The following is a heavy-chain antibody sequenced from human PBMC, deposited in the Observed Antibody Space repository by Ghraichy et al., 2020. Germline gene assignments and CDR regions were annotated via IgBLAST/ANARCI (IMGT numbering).Heavy chain of an antibody. J-gene: IGHJ4*02. CDR2: FSTYSGKA. CDR3: ARTETYTNYADF. Sequence: ASVKVSCKASGFTFNIFGFTWVRQAPGQGLEWMGWFSTYSGKATYAQKFQGRVTLTTDRPTSTAYMELRSLTSDDTAIYFCARTETYTNYADFWGQGTVVTVSS. V-gene: IGHV1-18*01. CDR1: GFTFNIFG. D-gene: IGHD3-16*01.